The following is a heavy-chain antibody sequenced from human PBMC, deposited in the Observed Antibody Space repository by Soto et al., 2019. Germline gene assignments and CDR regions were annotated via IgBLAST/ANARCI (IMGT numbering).Heavy chain of an antibody. Sequence: QEQLMESGGGVVQPGRSLRLSCVASGFTISNYGFHWVRQAPGKGLEWLAGISFDGRNRYHSESVKGRFAISRDNSKTTLYLQMNSLRAEDTAVYYCAKDSLNLENLLEVEYFFDYALDVWGQGTTVTVSS. J-gene: IGHJ6*02. D-gene: IGHD3-3*01. CDR3: AKDSLNLENLLEVEYFFDYALDV. CDR1: GFTISNYG. V-gene: IGHV3-30*18. CDR2: ISFDGRNR.